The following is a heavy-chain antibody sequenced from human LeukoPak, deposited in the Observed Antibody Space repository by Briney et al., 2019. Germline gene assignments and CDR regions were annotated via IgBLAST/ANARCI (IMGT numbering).Heavy chain of an antibody. CDR1: GGTFSSYA. J-gene: IGHJ6*03. V-gene: IGHV1-69*13. D-gene: IGHD3-3*01. Sequence: ASVKVSCKASGGTFSSYAISWVRQAPGQGLEWMGGIIPIFGTANYAQKFQGRVTITADESTSTAYMELSSLRSEDTAVYYCARGLGFWSGTTMDVWGKGTTVTVSS. CDR3: ARGLGFWSGTTMDV. CDR2: IIPIFGTA.